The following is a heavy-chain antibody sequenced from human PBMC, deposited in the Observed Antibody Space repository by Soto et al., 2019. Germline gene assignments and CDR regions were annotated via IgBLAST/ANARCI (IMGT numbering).Heavy chain of an antibody. Sequence: EVQLLESGGGLVQPGGSLRLSCAASGFTFSSYAMSWVRQAPGKGLEWVSAISGSGGSTYYADSVKGRFTISRDNSKNTLYLQMNRLRAEDTAVYYCAKGRGIAARSAGTLFDYWGQGTLVTVSS. CDR1: GFTFSSYA. D-gene: IGHD6-6*01. CDR2: ISGSGGST. J-gene: IGHJ4*02. CDR3: AKGRGIAARSAGTLFDY. V-gene: IGHV3-23*01.